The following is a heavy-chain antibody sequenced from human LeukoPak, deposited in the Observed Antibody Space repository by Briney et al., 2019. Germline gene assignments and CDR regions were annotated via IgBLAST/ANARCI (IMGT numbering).Heavy chain of an antibody. CDR2: INPNSGGT. Sequence: ASVKVSCKASGYTFTGYYMHWVRQAPGQGLEWMGWINPNSGGTNYAQKFQGRVTMTRDTSISTAYMELSRLRSDDTAVYYCARGPPYTTTWTPSGVYMDVWDKGTTVTVSS. D-gene: IGHD6-13*01. CDR1: GYTFTGYY. V-gene: IGHV1-2*02. J-gene: IGHJ6*03. CDR3: ARGPPYTTTWTPSGVYMDV.